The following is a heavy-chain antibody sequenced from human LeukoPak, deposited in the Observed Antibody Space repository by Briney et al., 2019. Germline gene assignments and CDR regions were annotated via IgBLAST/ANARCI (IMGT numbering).Heavy chain of an antibody. CDR3: ACATGQYRDDSSGYYRDY. CDR1: GFTVSSNY. V-gene: IGHV3-53*01. D-gene: IGHD3-22*01. CDR2: IYSGGST. Sequence: PGGSLRLSCAASGFTVSSNYMSWVRQAPGKGLEWVSVIYSGGSTYYADSVKGRFTISRDNSKNTLYLQMNSLRAEDTAVYYCACATGQYRDDSSGYYRDYWGQGTLVTVSS. J-gene: IGHJ4*02.